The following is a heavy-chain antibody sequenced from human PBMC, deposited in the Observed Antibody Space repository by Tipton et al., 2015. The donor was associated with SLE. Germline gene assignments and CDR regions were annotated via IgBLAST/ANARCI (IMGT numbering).Heavy chain of an antibody. CDR1: GGSFSGYY. J-gene: IGHJ5*02. CDR3: VRGHPHIVVLIGGGWFDP. V-gene: IGHV4-34*01. D-gene: IGHD2-21*01. CDR2: IYHSGST. Sequence: TLSLTCAVYGGSFSGYYWTWIRQPPGKGLEWIGEIYHSGSTNYNPSLKSRVTISVDTSKNQVSLKLTSVTAADTAIYYCVRGHPHIVVLIGGGWFDPWGQGTLVTVSS.